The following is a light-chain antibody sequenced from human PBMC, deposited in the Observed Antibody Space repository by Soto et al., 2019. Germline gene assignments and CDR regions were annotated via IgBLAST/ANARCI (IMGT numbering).Light chain of an antibody. CDR1: SSNIGSNY. J-gene: IGLJ1*01. CDR3: AAWDDSLKV. CDR2: RNN. Sequence: QSALTQPPSASGTPGQRVTISCSGSSSNIGSNYVYWYQQLPGTAPKLLIYRNNQRPSGVPDRFFGSKSGTSASLAISGLRSEDEADYYCAAWDDSLKVFGTGTKVTVL. V-gene: IGLV1-47*01.